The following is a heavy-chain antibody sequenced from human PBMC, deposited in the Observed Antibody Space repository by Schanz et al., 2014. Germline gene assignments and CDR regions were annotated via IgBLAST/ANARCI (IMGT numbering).Heavy chain of an antibody. CDR1: GGSISSSSYY. CDR3: ARQGIGYQHGRYYYYMDV. D-gene: IGHD2-2*01. Sequence: QLQLQESGPGLVKPSETLSLTCTVSGGSISSSSYYWGWIRQPPGKGLEWIGYIYYSGDTNYNPSLKSRVTISVDTSKNQFSLNLISVTAADTAVYYCARQGIGYQHGRYYYYMDVWGRGTTDNVSS. CDR2: IYYSGDT. V-gene: IGHV4-61*05. J-gene: IGHJ6*03.